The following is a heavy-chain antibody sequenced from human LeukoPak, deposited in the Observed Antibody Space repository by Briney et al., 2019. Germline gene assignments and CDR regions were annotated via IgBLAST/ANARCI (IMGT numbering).Heavy chain of an antibody. CDR3: AKARGGYVFDC. CDR2: ISSNGINT. CDR1: GFTFSNYA. D-gene: IGHD2-15*01. J-gene: IGHJ4*02. Sequence: SLRLSCAASGFTFSNYAMNWVRQAPGKGLEWVSTISSNGINTYYADSVKGRFTVSRDNSKNTVYLQMNSLRAEDTAMYYCAKARGGYVFDCWGQGTLVTVSS. V-gene: IGHV3-23*01.